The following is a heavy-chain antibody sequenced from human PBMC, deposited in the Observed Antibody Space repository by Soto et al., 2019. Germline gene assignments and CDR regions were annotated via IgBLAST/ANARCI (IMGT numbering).Heavy chain of an antibody. CDR3: ARDSAVGSSKRGFEY. CDR2: ISNTGNT. J-gene: IGHJ4*02. D-gene: IGHD2-2*01. V-gene: IGHV4-59*01. CDR1: GGSISGYY. Sequence: VQLQESGPRLVRPSETLSLSCTVSGGSISGYYWNWIRQPPGRGLEWIGYISNTGNTNYNPSLKRRVSISVDTSKNQVSLNLRAVSGEDTALYYCARDSAVGSSKRGFEYWGQGTLVTVSS.